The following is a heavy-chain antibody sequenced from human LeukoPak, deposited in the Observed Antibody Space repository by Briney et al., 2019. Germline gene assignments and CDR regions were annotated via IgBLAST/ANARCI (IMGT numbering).Heavy chain of an antibody. CDR2: IYRSDSDT. Sequence: GESLKISCNCSGYSFTCSWLGWGRQMRGRRLEWVGFIYRSDSDTRHSPSFQGQVTISADNSISTAYLQWSSLKASDTAMYYCARPGNSAPYFDYWGQGTLVTVSS. CDR1: GYSFTCSW. D-gene: IGHD4-23*01. V-gene: IGHV5-51*01. J-gene: IGHJ4*02. CDR3: ARPGNSAPYFDY.